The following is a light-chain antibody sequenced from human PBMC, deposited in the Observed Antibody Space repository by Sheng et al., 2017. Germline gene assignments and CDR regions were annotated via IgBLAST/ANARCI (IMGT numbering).Light chain of an antibody. J-gene: IGKJ2*02. CDR3: MQGTHWPWT. CDR1: ILLHSDGFIL. Sequence: VVMTQSPLSLSVSLGQPASISCRSSILLHSDGFILLNWFHQRPGQSPRRLLYQVSNRDSGVPDRFSGSGSGTDFTLKISRVEAEDAGLYYCMQGTHWPWTFGQGTKLDI. CDR2: QVS. V-gene: IGKV2-30*02.